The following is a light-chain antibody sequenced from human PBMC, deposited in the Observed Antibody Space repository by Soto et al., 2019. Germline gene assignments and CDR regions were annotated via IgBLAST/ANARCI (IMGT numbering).Light chain of an antibody. CDR2: GAS. V-gene: IGKV3-20*01. CDR3: QQYGSSPRFT. CDR1: QSVSSSY. J-gene: IGKJ3*01. Sequence: EIVLTQSPGTLSLSPGERATLSCRASQSVSSSYLAWYQQKPGQAPRLPIYGASSRATGIPDRFSGIGSGTDFTLTISRLEPEDFAVYYCQQYGSSPRFTFGPGTKVYI.